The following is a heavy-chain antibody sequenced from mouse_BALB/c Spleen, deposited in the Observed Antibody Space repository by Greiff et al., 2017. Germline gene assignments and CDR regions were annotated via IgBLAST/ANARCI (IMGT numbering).Heavy chain of an antibody. CDR3: ARPHYGSSYYFDD. J-gene: IGHJ2*01. V-gene: IGHV1S81*02. CDR2: INPSNGRT. CDR1: GYTFTSYW. D-gene: IGHD1-1*01. Sequence: VQLQQSGAELVKPGASVKLSCKASGYTFTSYWMHWVKQRPGQGLEWIGEINPSNGRTNYNEKFKSKATLTVDKSSSTAYMQLSSLTSEDSAVYYCARPHYGSSYYFDDWGQGTTLTVSS.